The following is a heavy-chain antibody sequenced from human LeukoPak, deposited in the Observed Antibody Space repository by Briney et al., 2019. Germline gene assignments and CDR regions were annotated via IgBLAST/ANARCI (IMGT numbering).Heavy chain of an antibody. J-gene: IGHJ4*02. CDR3: ARHSPGYCSSTSCPFDY. CDR2: IYPGDSDT. Sequence: GESLKISCKGSGYSFTSYWIGWVRQMPGKGLEWMGIIYPGDSDTRYSPSFQGQVTISADKSISTAYLQWSSLKASDTAMYYCARHSPGYCSSTSCPFDYWGQGTLVTASS. CDR1: GYSFTSYW. V-gene: IGHV5-51*01. D-gene: IGHD2-2*01.